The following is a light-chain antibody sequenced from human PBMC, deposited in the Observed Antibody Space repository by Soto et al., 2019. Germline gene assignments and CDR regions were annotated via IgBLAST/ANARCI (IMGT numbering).Light chain of an antibody. CDR1: SSDVGGYNY. V-gene: IGLV2-14*01. CDR3: FSHRGGDSHV. J-gene: IGLJ1*01. Sequence: QSALTQPASVSGSPGQSIAISCTGTSSDVGGYNYVSWHQQHPGKAPKVLISVVSNRPSGVSNRFSGSKSGNTASLTISGLQAEDEADYYCFSHRGGDSHVFGTGTKLTVL. CDR2: VVS.